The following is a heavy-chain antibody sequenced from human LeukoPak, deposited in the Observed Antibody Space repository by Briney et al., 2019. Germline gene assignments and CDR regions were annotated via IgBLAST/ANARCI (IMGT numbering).Heavy chain of an antibody. CDR2: IYYSGST. D-gene: IGHD4-17*01. Sequence: SETLSLTCTVSGGSISSYYWSWIRQPPGKGLEWIGYIYYSGSTNYNPSLKSRVTISVDTSKNQFSLKLSSVTAADTAVYYCAKLYGDYDYWGQGTLVTVSS. V-gene: IGHV4-59*01. CDR1: GGSISSYY. J-gene: IGHJ4*02. CDR3: AKLYGDYDY.